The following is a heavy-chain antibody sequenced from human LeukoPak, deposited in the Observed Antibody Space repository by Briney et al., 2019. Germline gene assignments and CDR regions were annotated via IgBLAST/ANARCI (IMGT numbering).Heavy chain of an antibody. J-gene: IGHJ4*02. CDR2: INHSGST. Sequence: PSETLSLTCAVYGGSFSGYYWSWIRQPPGKGLEWIGEINHSGSTNYNPSLKSRVTISVDTSKNQFSLKLSSVTAADTAVYYCARGRRGRDYGYGGIFDYWGQGTLVTVSS. V-gene: IGHV4-34*01. D-gene: IGHD4-17*01. CDR3: ARGRRGRDYGYGGIFDY. CDR1: GGSFSGYY.